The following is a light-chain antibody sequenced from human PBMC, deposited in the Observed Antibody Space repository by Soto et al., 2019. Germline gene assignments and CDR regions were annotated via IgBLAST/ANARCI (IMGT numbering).Light chain of an antibody. Sequence: QSVLTQPPSASGTPGQRVTISCSGSSSNIGSNTVNWYQQLPGTAPKLLIYSNNQWPSGVPDRFSGSKSGTSASLAISGLQSEDEADYYCAAWDDSLNGRYVFGTGTKLTVL. CDR2: SNN. CDR3: AAWDDSLNGRYV. V-gene: IGLV1-44*01. J-gene: IGLJ1*01. CDR1: SSNIGSNT.